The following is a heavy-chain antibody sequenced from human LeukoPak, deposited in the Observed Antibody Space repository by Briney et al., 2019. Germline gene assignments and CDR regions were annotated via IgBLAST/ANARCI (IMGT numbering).Heavy chain of an antibody. Sequence: GGSLKLSCEASGFTFSSYSMNWVRQAPGKGLEWVSYISFSSATIHYADSVKGRFTVSRDNAKNSLYLQMHSLRDEDTAVYYCARAPPRYGSGSFHFDFWGQGTLVTVSS. J-gene: IGHJ4*02. CDR3: ARAPPRYGSGSFHFDF. V-gene: IGHV3-48*02. CDR2: ISFSSATI. CDR1: GFTFSSYS. D-gene: IGHD3-10*01.